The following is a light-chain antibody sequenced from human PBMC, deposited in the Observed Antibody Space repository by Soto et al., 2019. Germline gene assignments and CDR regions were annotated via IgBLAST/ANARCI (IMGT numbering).Light chain of an antibody. CDR3: RSYTSTSTLYV. V-gene: IGLV2-14*01. J-gene: IGLJ1*01. CDR1: SSDIGAYNY. CDR2: EVT. Sequence: QSALTQPASVSGSPGQSITISCIGTSSDIGAYNYVSWYQQHPGKVPKLMIYEVTNRPSGLSNRFSGSKSGNTASLTISGLQTEDEADYFCRSYTSTSTLYVFGTGTKVT.